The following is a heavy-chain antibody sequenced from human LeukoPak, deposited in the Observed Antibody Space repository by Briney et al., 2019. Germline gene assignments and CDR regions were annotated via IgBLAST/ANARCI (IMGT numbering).Heavy chain of an antibody. CDR1: NDSITMNY. CDR2: VDHTGST. J-gene: IGHJ6*03. Sequence: SETLSLTCSVSNDSITMNYWTCIRQPPGNGLKWIGYVDHTGSTNFSPSLNGRFSISRDTTKNLFSLRLRSVTAADTAVYFCARGRVSSSTWYSTYYYYFYMDVWGKGTTVTVSS. D-gene: IGHD1-1*01. V-gene: IGHV4-59*01. CDR3: ARGRVSSSTWYSTYYYYFYMDV.